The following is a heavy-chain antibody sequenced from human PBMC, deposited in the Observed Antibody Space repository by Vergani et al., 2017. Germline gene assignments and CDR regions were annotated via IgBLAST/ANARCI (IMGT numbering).Heavy chain of an antibody. CDR3: AKVRNYYDSSGYGDI. V-gene: IGHV3-7*03. CDR2: IKQDGSEK. CDR1: GFTFSSYW. D-gene: IGHD3-22*01. J-gene: IGHJ3*02. Sequence: EVQLVESGGGLVQPGGSLRLSCAASGFTFSSYWMSWVRQAPGKGLEWVANIKQDGSEKYYVDSVKGRFTISRDNAKNSLYLQMNSLRAEDTAVYYCAKVRNYYDSSGYGDIWGQGTMVTVSS.